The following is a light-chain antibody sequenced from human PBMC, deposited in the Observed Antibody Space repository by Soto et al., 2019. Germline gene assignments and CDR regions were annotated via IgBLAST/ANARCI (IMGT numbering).Light chain of an antibody. CDR3: QQSYSTIET. V-gene: IGKV1-39*01. CDR2: GAS. Sequence: DIQMTQSPSSLSASVGDRVTITCRASQSISTYVNWYQQKPGKAPNLLIYGASSLQSGVPSRFSGSGSGTDFTLTISSLQPEDFATYYCQQSYSTIETFGQGTKVEIK. CDR1: QSISTY. J-gene: IGKJ1*01.